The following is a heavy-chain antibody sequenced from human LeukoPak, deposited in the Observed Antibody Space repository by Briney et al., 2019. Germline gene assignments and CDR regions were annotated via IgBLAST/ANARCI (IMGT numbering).Heavy chain of an antibody. CDR1: GFTFGDYA. J-gene: IGHJ4*02. D-gene: IGHD1-1*01. CDR3: ARDRGAYNLYDY. Sequence: GGSLRLSCTASGFTFGDYAMSWIRQAPGKGLEWVGFIRSKAYGETADYAASVKGRFTISRDDSKAIAYLQMNSLKTEDTAVYHCARDRGAYNLYDYWGQGTLVTVSS. CDR2: IRSKAYGETA. V-gene: IGHV3-49*03.